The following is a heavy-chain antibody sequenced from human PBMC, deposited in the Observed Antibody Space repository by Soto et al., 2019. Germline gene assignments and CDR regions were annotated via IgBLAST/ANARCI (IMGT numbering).Heavy chain of an antibody. V-gene: IGHV4-34*01. CDR2: VNHSGST. J-gene: IGHJ4*02. CDR3: ARLYRRYDILTGIDY. D-gene: IGHD3-9*01. Sequence: QVQLQQWGAGLLKPSETLSLTCAVYGGSFSGYYWSWIRQPPGKGLEWIGEVNHSGSTNYNPSLKSGVTTSVETSKIQFSLKLSSVTAAETAVYYCARLYRRYDILTGIDYWGQGTLVTVSS. CDR1: GGSFSGYY.